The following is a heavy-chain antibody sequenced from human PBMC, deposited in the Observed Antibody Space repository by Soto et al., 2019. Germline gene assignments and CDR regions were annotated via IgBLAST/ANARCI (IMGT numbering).Heavy chain of an antibody. CDR3: AWTYYYDSSGYGDFDY. V-gene: IGHV1-18*01. Sequence: ASVNGACKASGYTFTSYGISWVRQAPGQGLEWMGWISAYNGNTNYAQKLQGRVTMTTDTSTSTAYMELRSLRSDDTAVYYCAWTYYYDSSGYGDFDYWGQGTLVTVSS. D-gene: IGHD3-22*01. CDR1: GYTFTSYG. CDR2: ISAYNGNT. J-gene: IGHJ4*02.